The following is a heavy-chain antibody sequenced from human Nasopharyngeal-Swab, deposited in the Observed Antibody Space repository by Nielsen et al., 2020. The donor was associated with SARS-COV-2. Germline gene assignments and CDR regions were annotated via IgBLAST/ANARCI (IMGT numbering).Heavy chain of an antibody. CDR2: IYYSGST. CDR3: PRHTSPWLSRYVPFDI. D-gene: IGHD3-10*01. V-gene: IGHV4-39*01. Sequence: SETLSLTCTVSGGSISSSSYYWGWIRQPPGKGLEWIGSIYYSGSTYYNPSLKSRVTISVDTSKNQFSLKLSSVTAADTAVYYCPRHTSPWLSRYVPFDIWGQGTMVTVSS. J-gene: IGHJ3*02. CDR1: GGSISSSSYY.